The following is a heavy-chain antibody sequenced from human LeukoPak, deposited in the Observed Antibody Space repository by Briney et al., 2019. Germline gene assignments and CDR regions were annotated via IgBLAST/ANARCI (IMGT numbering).Heavy chain of an antibody. CDR3: ARAVSTVTTGGSYYMDV. J-gene: IGHJ6*03. CDR1: GYTFTSYD. V-gene: IGHV1-8*03. CDR2: MNPNSGNT. D-gene: IGHD4-11*01. Sequence: ASVKVSCKASGYTFTSYDINWVRQATGQGLEWMGWMNPNSGNTGYAQKFQGRVTITRNTSISTAYMELSSLRSEDTAVYYCARAVSTVTTGGSYYMDVWGKGTTVTVSS.